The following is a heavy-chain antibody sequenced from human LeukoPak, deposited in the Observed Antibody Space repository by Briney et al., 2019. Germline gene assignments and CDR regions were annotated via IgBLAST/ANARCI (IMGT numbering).Heavy chain of an antibody. CDR1: GFTFSSYE. V-gene: IGHV3-48*03. D-gene: IGHD3-3*01. CDR3: ASSVEVGYYDFWSGYSAFDC. J-gene: IGHJ4*02. Sequence: PGGSLRLSCAASGFTFSSYEMNWVRQAPGKGLEWVSYISSSGSTIYYADSVKGRFTISRDNSKNTLYLQMNSLRAEDTAMYYCASSVEVGYYDFWSGYSAFDCWGQGTLVTVSS. CDR2: ISSSGSTI.